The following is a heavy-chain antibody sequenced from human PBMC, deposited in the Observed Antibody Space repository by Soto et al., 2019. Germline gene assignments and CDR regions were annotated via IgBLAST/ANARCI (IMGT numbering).Heavy chain of an antibody. CDR1: GGSVSSGSYY. CDR3: ARGHRGYCSSTSCQGGMDV. D-gene: IGHD2-2*01. V-gene: IGHV4-61*01. J-gene: IGHJ6*02. Sequence: KTSETLSLTCTVSGGSVSSGSYYWSWIRQPPGKGLEWIGYIYYSGSTNYNPSLKSRVTISVDTSKNQFSLKLSSVTAADTAGYYCARGHRGYCSSTSCQGGMDVWGQGTTVTVSS. CDR2: IYYSGST.